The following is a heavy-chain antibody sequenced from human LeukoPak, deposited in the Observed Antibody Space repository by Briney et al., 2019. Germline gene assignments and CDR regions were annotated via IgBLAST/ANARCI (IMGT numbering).Heavy chain of an antibody. CDR1: GFTFSSYW. J-gene: IGHJ5*02. D-gene: IGHD1-26*01. CDR2: TYSGGIT. V-gene: IGHV3-53*01. Sequence: GGSLRLSCAASGFTFSSYWMTWARQAPGKGLEWVSVTYSGGITYYADSVKGRFTISRDNSKNTLYLQMNSLRAEDTAVYYCATWEGVSWGQGTLVTVSS. CDR3: ATWEGVS.